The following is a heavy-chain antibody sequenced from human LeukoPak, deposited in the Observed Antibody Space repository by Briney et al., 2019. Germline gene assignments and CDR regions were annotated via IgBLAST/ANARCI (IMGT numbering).Heavy chain of an antibody. V-gene: IGHV1-46*01. CDR2: INPSGGST. CDR1: GYTFTSYY. D-gene: IGHD6-19*01. CDR3: ARDREQWLALDY. Sequence: ASVKVSCKASGYTFTSYYMHWVRQAPGQGLEWMGIINPSGGSTSYAQKFQGRVTMTRDTSTSTVYMDLSSLRSEDTAVYYCARDREQWLALDYWGQGTLVTVSS. J-gene: IGHJ4*02.